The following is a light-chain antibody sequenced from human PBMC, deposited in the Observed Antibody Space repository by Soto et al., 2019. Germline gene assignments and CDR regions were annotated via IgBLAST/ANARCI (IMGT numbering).Light chain of an antibody. CDR1: SSDIGSYNH. CDR2: EVS. J-gene: IGLJ3*02. V-gene: IGLV2-14*01. Sequence: QSALTQPASVSGSPGQSITISCIGTSSDIGSYNHVAWYQQFPGKSPKLTIYEVSSRPSGVSSRFSGSKSGNTASLTISGLQAEDEADYYCSSYTDRSTNTWVFGGETKLTVL. CDR3: SSYTDRSTNTWV.